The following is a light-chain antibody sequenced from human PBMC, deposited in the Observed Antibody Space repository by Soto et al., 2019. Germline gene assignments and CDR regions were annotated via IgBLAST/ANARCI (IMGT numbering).Light chain of an antibody. V-gene: IGKV1-12*01. Sequence: IQMTQSPSSVSASVGDSVTITCRASQVISSWLAWYQVKPGKAPKLLIYGASNRESGVPSRFSASESGTLFTLTINSLQPEDFATYYCQQASSFPLTFGGGTKVEI. CDR3: QQASSFPLT. CDR2: GAS. J-gene: IGKJ4*01. CDR1: QVISSW.